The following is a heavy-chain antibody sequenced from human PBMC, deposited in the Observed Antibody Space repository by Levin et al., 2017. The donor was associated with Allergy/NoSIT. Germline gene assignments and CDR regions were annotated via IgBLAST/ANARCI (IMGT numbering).Heavy chain of an antibody. CDR1: GFSISNNY. Sequence: GGSLRLSCAASGFSISNNYMSWVRQAPGKRLEWVSVIYSGGSTYYADSVKGRFTISRDNSKNTVYLQMNSLRAEDTAVYFCAREYTAAFDYWGQGTLVTVSS. V-gene: IGHV3-53*01. D-gene: IGHD5-18*01. CDR2: IYSGGST. CDR3: AREYTAAFDY. J-gene: IGHJ4*02.